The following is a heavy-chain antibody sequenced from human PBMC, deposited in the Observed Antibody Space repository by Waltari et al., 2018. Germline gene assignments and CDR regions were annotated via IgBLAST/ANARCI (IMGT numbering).Heavy chain of an antibody. CDR2: IYYSGST. D-gene: IGHD6-13*01. CDR3: ARARSLASSWFLYYFDY. J-gene: IGHJ4*02. Sequence: QVQLQESGPGLVKPSETLSLTCTVSGGSISSHYWSWIRQPPGKGLEWIGYIYYSGSTNYNPSHKRRVTISVDTSKNQFSLKLSSVTAADTAVYYCARARSLASSWFLYYFDYWGQGTLVTVSS. CDR1: GGSISSHY. V-gene: IGHV4-59*11.